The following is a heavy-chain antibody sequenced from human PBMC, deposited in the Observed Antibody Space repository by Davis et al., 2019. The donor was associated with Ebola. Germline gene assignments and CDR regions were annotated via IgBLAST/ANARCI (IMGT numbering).Heavy chain of an antibody. CDR3: ARGSLDFWIGHYPYYFDY. V-gene: IGHV3-53*01. Sequence: PGGSLRLSCAASGFIVSSNYMNWVRQAPGKGLEWVSVIYSDGSKYYEDSVKGRFTISRDHPKNQVYLQMNSLRDEDTAMYYCARGSLDFWIGHYPYYFDYWGQGTLVAVSS. CDR1: GFIVSSNY. D-gene: IGHD3-3*01. CDR2: IYSDGSK. J-gene: IGHJ4*02.